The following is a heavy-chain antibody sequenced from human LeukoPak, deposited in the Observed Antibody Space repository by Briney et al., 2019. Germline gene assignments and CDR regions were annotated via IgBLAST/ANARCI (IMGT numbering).Heavy chain of an antibody. J-gene: IGHJ4*02. CDR3: ARDVAFGELLPEYFDY. CDR2: ISSSSSYI. CDR1: GFTFSSYS. Sequence: PGGSLRLSCAASGFTFSSYSMNWVRQAPGKGLEWVSSISSSSSYIYYADSVKGRFTISRDNAKNSLYLQMNSLRAEDTAVYYCARDVAFGELLPEYFDYWGQGTLVTVSS. D-gene: IGHD3-10*01. V-gene: IGHV3-21*01.